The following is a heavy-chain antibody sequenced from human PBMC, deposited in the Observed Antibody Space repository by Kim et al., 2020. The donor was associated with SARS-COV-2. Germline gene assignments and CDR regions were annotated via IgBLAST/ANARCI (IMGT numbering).Heavy chain of an antibody. CDR3: ARTSSGWDGVGMDV. J-gene: IGHJ6*02. V-gene: IGHV4-59*13. CDR1: GGSISSYY. D-gene: IGHD6-19*01. CDR2: IYYSGST. Sequence: SETLSLTCTVSGGSISSYYWSWIRQPPGKGLEWIGYIYYSGSTNYNPSLKSRVTISVDTSKNQFSLKLSSVTAADTAVYYCARTSSGWDGVGMDVWGQGTTVTVSS.